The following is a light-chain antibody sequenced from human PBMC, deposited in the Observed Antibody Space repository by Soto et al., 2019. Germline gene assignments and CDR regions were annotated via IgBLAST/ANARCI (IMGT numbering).Light chain of an antibody. CDR2: EVN. CDR1: SSDVGGYNY. V-gene: IGLV2-8*01. J-gene: IGLJ2*01. CDR3: SSYAGSELV. Sequence: QSALTQPPSASGSPGQSVTISCTGTSSDVGGYNYVSWYQQHPGKAPKLMIYEVNNRPSGVPDRFSGSKSGNTASLTVSGLQAEDEADYYCSSYAGSELVFGGGTKVTVL.